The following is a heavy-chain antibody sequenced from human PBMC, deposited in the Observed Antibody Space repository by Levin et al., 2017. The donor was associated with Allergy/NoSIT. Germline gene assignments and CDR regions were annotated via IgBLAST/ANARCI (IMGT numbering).Heavy chain of an antibody. J-gene: IGHJ4*02. V-gene: IGHV3-9*01. Sequence: GGSLRLSCAASGFTFDDYAMHWVRQAPGKGLEWVSGISWNSGSIGYADSVKGRFTISRDNAKNSLYLQMNSLRAEDTALYYCAKDGGPQWLVKGEFDYWGQGTLVTVSS. CDR3: AKDGGPQWLVKGEFDY. D-gene: IGHD6-19*01. CDR1: GFTFDDYA. CDR2: ISWNSGSI.